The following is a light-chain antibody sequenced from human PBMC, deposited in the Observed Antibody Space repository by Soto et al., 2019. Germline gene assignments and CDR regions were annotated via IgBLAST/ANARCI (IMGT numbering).Light chain of an antibody. CDR1: SSDVGGYNY. V-gene: IGLV2-11*01. CDR2: DVS. J-gene: IGLJ3*02. Sequence: QSVLTQPRSVSGSPGQSVTISCTGTSSDVGGYNYVSWYQQHPGKAPKLMIYDVSKWPSGVPDRFSGSKSGNTASLTISGLQADDEADYYCCSYAGNSLWGFGGGPKVTVL. CDR3: CSYAGNSLWG.